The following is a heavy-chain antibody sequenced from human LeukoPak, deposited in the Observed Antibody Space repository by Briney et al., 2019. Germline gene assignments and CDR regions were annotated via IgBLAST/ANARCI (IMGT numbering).Heavy chain of an antibody. CDR3: GRGRSGSYYPFDY. V-gene: IGHV4-34*01. J-gene: IGHJ4*02. CDR2: LNHSGST. Sequence: PSVTLSLTCAVYGGSFSAYYWRWIRQPPGKGWEGIGELNHSGSTNYHTSLKSQSNISVDPSNNHFFQRLSQLTAADHARYFLGRGRSGSYYPFDYWGQGTLVTVSS. CDR1: GGSFSAYY. D-gene: IGHD1-26*01.